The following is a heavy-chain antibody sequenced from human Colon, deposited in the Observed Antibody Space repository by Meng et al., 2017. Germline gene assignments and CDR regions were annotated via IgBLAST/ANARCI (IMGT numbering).Heavy chain of an antibody. D-gene: IGHD3-10*01. CDR2: ISVNGRST. Sequence: GESLKISCAASGFSFGNYAMSWVRQAPGKGLEWISSISVNGRSTFYPDSVKGRFTISRDISHKTVYLEMNSLRAGDTAIYYCTKQRGVTTVGGIDDWGQGVLVTVSS. CDR3: TKQRGVTTVGGIDD. CDR1: GFSFGNYA. V-gene: IGHV3-23*01. J-gene: IGHJ4*01.